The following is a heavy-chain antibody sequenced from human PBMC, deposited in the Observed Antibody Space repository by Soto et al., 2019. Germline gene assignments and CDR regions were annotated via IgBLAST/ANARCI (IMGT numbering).Heavy chain of an antibody. CDR3: ATTWLRFLEWLFILDP. CDR2: MNPKSGNT. CDR1: GYTSTSYD. J-gene: IGHJ5*02. V-gene: IGHV1-8*01. D-gene: IGHD3-3*01. Sequence: ASVKVSCKASGYTSTSYDINWVRQATGEGLEWMGRMNPKSGNTGSAQKFQGRVTMTRNTSVRTAYMELSSLRSEDTAVYYCATTWLRFLEWLFILDPWGQGTLVTVSS.